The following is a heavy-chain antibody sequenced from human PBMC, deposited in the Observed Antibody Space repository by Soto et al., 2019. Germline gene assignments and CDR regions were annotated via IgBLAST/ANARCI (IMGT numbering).Heavy chain of an antibody. D-gene: IGHD3-22*01. CDR3: ARRSRHGHMIVVDPYYYGMDI. CDR1: GYSFTSYW. Sequence: RGESLKISCKGSGYSFTSYWISWVRQMPGKGLEWMGRIDPSDSYTNYSPSFQGHVTISADKSISTAYLQWSSLKASDTAMYYCARRSRHGHMIVVDPYYYGMDIWGQGTTVTVS. J-gene: IGHJ6*02. CDR2: IDPSDSYT. V-gene: IGHV5-10-1*01.